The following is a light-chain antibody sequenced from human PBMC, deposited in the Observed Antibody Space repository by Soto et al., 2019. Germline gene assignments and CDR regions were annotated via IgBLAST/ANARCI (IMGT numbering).Light chain of an antibody. Sequence: DIQMTQSPSSLSPSVGDRVTITCRASRSISDWLAWYQQKPGKAPELLIFDASNLKSGVSSRFSGSGSGTEFTLTISRLQPDDVATYYCLQYSSHSWTVGQGTKVDIX. J-gene: IGKJ1*01. CDR2: DAS. CDR1: RSISDW. V-gene: IGKV1-5*01. CDR3: LQYSSHSWT.